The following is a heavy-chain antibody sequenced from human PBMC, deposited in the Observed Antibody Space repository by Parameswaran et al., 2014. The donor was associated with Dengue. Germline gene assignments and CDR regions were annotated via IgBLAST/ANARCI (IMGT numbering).Heavy chain of an antibody. Sequence: RWIRQPQEGLEWVSYISSSGSTIYYADSVKGRFTISRDNAKNSLYLQMNSLRAEDTAVYYCARDPGYSSSWLTSTTLDYFDYWGQGTLVTVSS. D-gene: IGHD6-13*01. J-gene: IGHJ4*02. CDR2: ISSSGSTI. CDR3: ARDPGYSSSWLTSTTLDYFDY. V-gene: IGHV3-11*01.